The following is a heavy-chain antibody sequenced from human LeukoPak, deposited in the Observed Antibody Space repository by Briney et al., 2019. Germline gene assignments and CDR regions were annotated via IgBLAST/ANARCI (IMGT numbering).Heavy chain of an antibody. CDR3: ARDGGQQVVITFYYYYMDV. J-gene: IGHJ6*03. Sequence: GGSLRLSCAASGFTFDDYGMSWVRQAPGKGLEWVSGINWNGGSTGYADSVKGRFTISRDNAKNSLYLQMNSLRAEDTAVYYCARDGGQQVVITFYYYYMDVWGKGTTVTVSS. CDR2: INWNGGST. CDR1: GFTFDDYG. V-gene: IGHV3-20*04. D-gene: IGHD3-22*01.